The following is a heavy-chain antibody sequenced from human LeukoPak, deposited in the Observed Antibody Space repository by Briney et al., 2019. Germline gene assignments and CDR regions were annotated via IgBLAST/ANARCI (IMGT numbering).Heavy chain of an antibody. J-gene: IGHJ5*02. CDR1: GFTFSSHG. D-gene: IGHD3-22*01. V-gene: IGHV3-30*03. Sequence: PGGSLRLSCAASGFTFSSHGMHWVRQAPGKGLEWVTVISHDGSNKYYADSVKGRFTISRDNSKNTLYLQMNSLRAEDTAVYYCARDSYYDSSLRWFDPWGQGTLVTVSS. CDR3: ARDSYYDSSLRWFDP. CDR2: ISHDGSNK.